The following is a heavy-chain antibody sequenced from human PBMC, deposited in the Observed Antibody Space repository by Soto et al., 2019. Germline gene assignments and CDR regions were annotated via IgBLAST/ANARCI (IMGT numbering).Heavy chain of an antibody. V-gene: IGHV4-59*08. CDR2: IYYSGST. CDR3: TWDCSGGSCSHWGAFDI. J-gene: IGHJ3*02. D-gene: IGHD2-15*01. Sequence: SETLSLTCTVSGGSISSYYWSWIRQPPGKGLEWIGYIYYSGSTNYNPSLKSRVTISVDTSKNQFSLKLSSVTAADTAVYYCTWDCSGGSCSHWGAFDIWGQGTMVTVSS. CDR1: GGSISSYY.